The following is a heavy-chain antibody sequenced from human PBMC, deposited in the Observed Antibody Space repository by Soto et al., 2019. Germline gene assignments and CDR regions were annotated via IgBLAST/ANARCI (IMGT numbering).Heavy chain of an antibody. CDR3: ARDVREGSSWFYYYYGMDV. V-gene: IGHV3-7*01. D-gene: IGHD6-13*01. Sequence: EVQLVKSGGGLVEPGGTLRLSCAASGFTFSSYWMSWVRQAPGKGLEWVANIKQDGSEKYYVDSVKGRFTISRDNAKNSLHLQMNSLRAEDTAVYYCARDVREGSSWFYYYYGMDVWGQGTTVTVSS. J-gene: IGHJ6*02. CDR2: IKQDGSEK. CDR1: GFTFSSYW.